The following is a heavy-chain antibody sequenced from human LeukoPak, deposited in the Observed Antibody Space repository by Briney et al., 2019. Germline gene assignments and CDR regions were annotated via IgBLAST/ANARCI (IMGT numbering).Heavy chain of an antibody. CDR3: ARETKVKSVFYYYYYYMDV. CDR1: GGSVSSGSYY. V-gene: IGHV4-61*02. D-gene: IGHD2-8*01. CDR2: IYTSGST. J-gene: IGHJ6*03. Sequence: SETLSLTCTVSGGSVSSGSYYWSWIRQPAGKGLEWIGRIYTSGSTNYNPSLKSRVTISVDTSKNQFSLKLSSVTAADTAVYYCARETKVKSVFYYYYYYMDVWGKGTTVTISS.